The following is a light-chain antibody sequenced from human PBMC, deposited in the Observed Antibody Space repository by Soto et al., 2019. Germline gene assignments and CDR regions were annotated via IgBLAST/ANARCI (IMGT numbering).Light chain of an antibody. CDR3: QKYNSAPFT. V-gene: IGKV1-27*01. Sequence: DIQMTQSPSSLSASVVDRVTITCRASQGISNYLACYQQEPGKLPKLLIYEAATLQSGVPSRFSGSGFGADFTLTISRLQPEDVAAYYCQKYNSAPFTFGPGTKVDIK. J-gene: IGKJ3*01. CDR2: EAA. CDR1: QGISNY.